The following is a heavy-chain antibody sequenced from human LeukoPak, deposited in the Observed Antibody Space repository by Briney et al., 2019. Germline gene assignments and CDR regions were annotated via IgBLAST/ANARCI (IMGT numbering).Heavy chain of an antibody. Sequence: SETLSLTCTVSGGSISGYYWSWIRQPPGKGLEWIGEINHSGSTNYNPSLKSRVTISVDTSKNQFSLKLSSVTAADTAVYYCARMGRLTLGRFDYWGQGTLVTVSS. D-gene: IGHD4/OR15-4a*01. V-gene: IGHV4-34*01. CDR2: INHSGST. CDR1: GGSISGYY. J-gene: IGHJ4*02. CDR3: ARMGRLTLGRFDY.